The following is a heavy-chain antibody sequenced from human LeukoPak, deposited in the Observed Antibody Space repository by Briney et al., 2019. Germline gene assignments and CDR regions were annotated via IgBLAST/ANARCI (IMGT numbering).Heavy chain of an antibody. CDR2: INHSGST. J-gene: IGHJ5*02. Sequence: SETLSLTCAVYGWSFSGYYWSWIRQPPGKGLEWIGEINHSGSTNYNPSLKSRVTISVDTSKNQFSLKLSSVTAADTAVYYCASRDGYCSGGSCHNWFDPWGQGTLVTVSS. D-gene: IGHD2-15*01. V-gene: IGHV4-34*01. CDR3: ASRDGYCSGGSCHNWFDP. CDR1: GWSFSGYY.